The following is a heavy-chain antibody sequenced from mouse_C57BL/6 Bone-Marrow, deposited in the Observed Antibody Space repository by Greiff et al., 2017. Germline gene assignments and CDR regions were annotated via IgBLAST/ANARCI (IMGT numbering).Heavy chain of an antibody. V-gene: IGHV1-55*01. D-gene: IGHD4-1*01. J-gene: IGHJ2*01. CDR3: ARSGPLGRSFDY. Sequence: QVQLQQSGAELVKPGASVKMSCKASGYTFTSYWITWVKQRPGQGLEWIGDIYPTSGRTNYNEKFKSKAILTVDTSSNPAYMQRSSLTSEDSAVFYCARSGPLGRSFDYWGQGTTLTVSS. CDR1: GYTFTSYW. CDR2: IYPTSGRT.